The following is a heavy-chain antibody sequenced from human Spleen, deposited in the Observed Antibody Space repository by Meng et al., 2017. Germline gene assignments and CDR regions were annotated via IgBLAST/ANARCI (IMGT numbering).Heavy chain of an antibody. Sequence: QVQLQQWGAGLLKPSETLSLTCAVYGGSFSRNYWSWIRQPPGKGLEWIGEINHSGSTKYNPSLKSRVTISVDKSQNQFSLKLSSVTAADTAVYYCLRSYTAHWFDPWGQGTLVTVSS. J-gene: IGHJ5*02. D-gene: IGHD5-18*01. CDR3: LRSYTAHWFDP. V-gene: IGHV4-34*02. CDR2: INHSGST. CDR1: GGSFSRNY.